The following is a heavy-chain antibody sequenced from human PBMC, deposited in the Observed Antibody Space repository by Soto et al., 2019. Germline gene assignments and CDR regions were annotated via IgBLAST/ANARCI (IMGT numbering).Heavy chain of an antibody. Sequence: GASVKVSWKASGYTLASYGISWGRQAPGQGLQWMGWISAYNGNTNYADKFQGRVTMTTDTSTSTAHMEVRSLRSDDTAVYYCARAGAFYETSGYPWSTFDIWGQGTMVTVSS. CDR3: ARAGAFYETSGYPWSTFDI. J-gene: IGHJ3*02. CDR1: GYTLASYG. V-gene: IGHV1-18*01. CDR2: ISAYNGNT. D-gene: IGHD3-22*01.